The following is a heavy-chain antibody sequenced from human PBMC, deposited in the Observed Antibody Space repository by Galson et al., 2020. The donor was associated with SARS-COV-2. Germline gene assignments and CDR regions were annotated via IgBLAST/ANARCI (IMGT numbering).Heavy chain of an antibody. CDR2: INSDGSST. J-gene: IGHJ6*02. CDR3: ARDPTSYYDFGSGDSYHYGMDV. D-gene: IGHD3-3*01. CDR1: GFTFSSYW. V-gene: IGHV3-74*01. Sequence: GESLKISCAASGFTFSSYWMHWVRQAPGKGLVWVSRINSDGSSTSYADSVKGRFTISRDNAKNTLYLQMNSLRAEDTAVYYCARDPTSYYDFGSGDSYHYGMDVWGQGTTVTVSS.